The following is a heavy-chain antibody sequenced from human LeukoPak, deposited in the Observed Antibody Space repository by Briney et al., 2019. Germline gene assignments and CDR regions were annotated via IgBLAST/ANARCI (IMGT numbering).Heavy chain of an antibody. CDR2: ISGDGRTI. D-gene: IGHD2-8*01. Sequence: PGGSLRLSCAASGFTVSNYWMSWVRQVPGKGLVWISRISGDGRTISYADSVKGRFTISRDNAKNTVSLQMNSLRGEDTAVYYCGREDRIVLGNDALDIWGQGTMVTVSS. CDR3: GREDRIVLGNDALDI. CDR1: GFTVSNYW. J-gene: IGHJ3*02. V-gene: IGHV3-74*01.